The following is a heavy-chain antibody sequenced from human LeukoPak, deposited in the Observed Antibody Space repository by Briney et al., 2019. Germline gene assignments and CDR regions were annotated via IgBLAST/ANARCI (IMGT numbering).Heavy chain of an antibody. D-gene: IGHD2-2*01. CDR3: VKDAYQYCGTTSCYAAFDI. Sequence: GGSLRLSCAASGFTFSSYAIHWVSQAPGKGLEYVSAISSNGGSTYYADSVKGRFAISRDNSKNTVYLQMSSLRVEETAVYYCVKDAYQYCGTTSCYAAFDIWGQGTMVTVSS. CDR2: ISSNGGST. J-gene: IGHJ3*02. CDR1: GFTFSSYA. V-gene: IGHV3-64D*08.